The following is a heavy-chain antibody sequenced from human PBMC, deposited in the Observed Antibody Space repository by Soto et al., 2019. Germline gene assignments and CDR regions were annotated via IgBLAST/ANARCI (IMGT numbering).Heavy chain of an antibody. D-gene: IGHD3-10*01. V-gene: IGHV1-18*01. CDR2: ISAYNRNT. CDR1: GYTFTSYG. CDR3: ARDGGLLPTGYFYY. Sequence: QVQLVQSGAEVKKPGASVKVSCKASGYTFTSYGISWVRQAPGQGLEWMGWISAYNRNTNYAQKLQGRVTMTTDTSTSTSYLERRSLRSNDTAVYYCARDGGLLPTGYFYYWGQGTLGTVSS. J-gene: IGHJ4*02.